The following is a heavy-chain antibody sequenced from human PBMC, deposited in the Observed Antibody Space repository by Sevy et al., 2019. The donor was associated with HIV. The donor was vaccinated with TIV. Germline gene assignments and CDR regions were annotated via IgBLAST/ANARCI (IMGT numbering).Heavy chain of an antibody. CDR2: IRGDWKIT. CDR3: ARGGTKLSTIES. Sequence: GGSLRLSCEASGFSISNYWMNRVRQGPGKGLVWVSRIRGDWKITNYADSVKGRFTISRDDRKNTVYLQVNNLKAEDTAVYYCARGGTKLSTIESWGQGTLVTVSS. CDR1: GFSISNYW. V-gene: IGHV3-74*01. D-gene: IGHD4-17*01. J-gene: IGHJ4*02.